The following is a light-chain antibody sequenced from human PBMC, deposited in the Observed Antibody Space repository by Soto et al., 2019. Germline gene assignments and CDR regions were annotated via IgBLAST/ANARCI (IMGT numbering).Light chain of an antibody. Sequence: QSVLTQSPSASGTRGLRVSISCSGSTSNIGTNTVSWYQHVPGTAPKLLIYSNDQRPSAVPGRFSGSKSGTSASLAISGLLSEDEADYYCATWDDSLNVVFGGGTKVTVL. V-gene: IGLV1-44*01. CDR2: SND. CDR3: ATWDDSLNVV. CDR1: TSNIGTNT. J-gene: IGLJ2*01.